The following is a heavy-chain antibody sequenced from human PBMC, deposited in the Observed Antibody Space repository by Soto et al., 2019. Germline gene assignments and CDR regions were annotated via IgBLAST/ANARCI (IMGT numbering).Heavy chain of an antibody. D-gene: IGHD4-17*01. V-gene: IGHV4-30-2*01. Sequence: QLRLQESGSGLVKPSQTLSLTCTVSGGSLSSGSFSWGWIRQPPGKGLEWIGYINYSGNTYYNPSLRRRVTISRDMSTNHVSLKLGSVTAAATAVYYCARGGGSTDYVANYYFDYWGRGTLVTVSS. CDR2: INYSGNT. CDR3: ARGGGSTDYVANYYFDY. CDR1: GGSLSSGSFS. J-gene: IGHJ4*02.